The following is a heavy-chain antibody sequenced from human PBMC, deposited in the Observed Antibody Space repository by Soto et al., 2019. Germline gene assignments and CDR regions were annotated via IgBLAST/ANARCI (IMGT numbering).Heavy chain of an antibody. V-gene: IGHV4-34*01. D-gene: IGHD4-17*01. CDR1: GGSFSGYY. CDR3: ARGSDYGDSLDY. J-gene: IGHJ4*02. CDR2: INHSGST. Sequence: SETLSLTCAVYGGSFSGYYWSWIRQPPGKGLEWIGEINHSGSTNYNPSLKSRVTISVDTSKNQFSLKLSSVTAADTAVYYCARGSDYGDSLDYWGQGTLVTVSS.